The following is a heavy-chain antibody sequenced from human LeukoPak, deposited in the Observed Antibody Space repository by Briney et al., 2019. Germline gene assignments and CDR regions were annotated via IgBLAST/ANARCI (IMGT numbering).Heavy chain of an antibody. Sequence: GGSLRLSCAASGFAFSDYGMHWVRQAPGKGLDWEAVISYDGSSKYYADSVKGRFTISRDNSKNTTYLQMNSLRGDDTAVYYCAKSTGYSSYWFDYWGQGTLVTVSS. CDR1: GFAFSDYG. D-gene: IGHD6-19*01. CDR3: AKSTGYSSYWFDY. V-gene: IGHV3-30*18. CDR2: ISYDGSSK. J-gene: IGHJ4*02.